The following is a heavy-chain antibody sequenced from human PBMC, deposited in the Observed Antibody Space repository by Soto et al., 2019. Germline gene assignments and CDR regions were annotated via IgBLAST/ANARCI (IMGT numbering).Heavy chain of an antibody. Sequence: QVQLQQWGAGLLKPSETLSLTCAVFGGSVNSGNYYWRWIRQPPGKGLEWIGEMSHSGGTHFNPSLMSRVTISVDTSQSHFAVSVRSVTAADPSLYYCARVERVTATTVVDVFVIWGPGTMFTVSS. CDR1: GGSVNSGNYY. V-gene: IGHV4-34*01. D-gene: IGHD2-21*02. J-gene: IGHJ3*02. CDR3: ARVERVTATTVVDVFVI. CDR2: MSHSGGT.